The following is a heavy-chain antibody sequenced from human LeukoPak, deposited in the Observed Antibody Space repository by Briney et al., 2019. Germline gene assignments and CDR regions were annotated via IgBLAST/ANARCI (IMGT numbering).Heavy chain of an antibody. Sequence: SETLSLTCAVSGGSVSSYYWSWMRQPPGKGLEWIGYVYYSGSTSYNPALKSRITISLDTSENQFSLKLSSVTAADPAVYYCAREANSPTARYWYFDLWGRGTQVTVSS. J-gene: IGHJ2*01. CDR3: AREANSPTARYWYFDL. CDR1: GGSVSSYY. D-gene: IGHD2-21*01. V-gene: IGHV4-59*02. CDR2: VYYSGST.